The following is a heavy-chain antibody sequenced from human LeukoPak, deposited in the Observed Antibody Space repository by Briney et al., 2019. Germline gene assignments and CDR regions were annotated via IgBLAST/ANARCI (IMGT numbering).Heavy chain of an antibody. CDR1: GFTFSDYY. CDR3: ARGHYYGSGTYFDY. V-gene: IGHV3-11*04. CDR2: ISSGGGTR. D-gene: IGHD3-10*01. Sequence: GGSLRLSCAASGFTFSDYYMNWIRQAPGKGLEWVSYISSGGGTRSYADSVKGRFTISRDNAKNSLYLQMNSLRAEDTAVYYCARGHYYGSGTYFDYWGQGTLVTVSS. J-gene: IGHJ4*02.